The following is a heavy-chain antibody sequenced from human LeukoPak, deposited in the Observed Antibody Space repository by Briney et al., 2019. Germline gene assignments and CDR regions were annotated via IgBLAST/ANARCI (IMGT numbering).Heavy chain of an antibody. CDR3: AREDGSNWYFDL. J-gene: IGHJ2*01. CDR1: GFTFSSYS. V-gene: IGHV3-21*01. Sequence: PGGSLRLSCAASGFTFSSYSMNWVRQAPGKGLEWVSSISSSSSYIYYADSVKGRFTISRDSAKNSLYLQMNSLRAEDTAVYYCAREDGSNWYFDLWGRGTLVTVSS. CDR2: ISSSSSYI. D-gene: IGHD5-24*01.